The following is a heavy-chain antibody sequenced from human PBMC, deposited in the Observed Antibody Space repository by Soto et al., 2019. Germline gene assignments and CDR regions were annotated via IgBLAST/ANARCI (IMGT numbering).Heavy chain of an antibody. V-gene: IGHV3-23*01. J-gene: IGHJ4*02. CDR2: ITGGGSST. CDR1: GFTFSRYA. CDR3: AKGSAAARPYYFDC. Sequence: GGSLRLSCAASGFTFSRYAMSWVRQAPGKGLEWVFAITGGGSSTYYAGSVKGRFTISRDNSKDTLSLQMNGLRAEDTAVYYCAKGSAAARPYYFDCWGQGALVTVSS. D-gene: IGHD6-13*01.